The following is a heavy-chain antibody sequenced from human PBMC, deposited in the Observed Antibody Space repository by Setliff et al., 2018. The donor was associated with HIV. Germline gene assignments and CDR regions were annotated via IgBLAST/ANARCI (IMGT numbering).Heavy chain of an antibody. D-gene: IGHD2-15*01. CDR3: AKARGPEDAPYSYYGMDV. V-gene: IGHV3-23*01. CDR2: IGSNGGST. CDR1: EFTFSTYA. Sequence: GESLKISCAASEFTFSTYAMSWVRQAPGKGLEWVSVIGSNGGSTYYADSVKGRFTVSRDNSKNTLYLQMNSLRAEDTAVYYCAKARGPEDAPYSYYGMDVWGQGTTVTVSS. J-gene: IGHJ6*02.